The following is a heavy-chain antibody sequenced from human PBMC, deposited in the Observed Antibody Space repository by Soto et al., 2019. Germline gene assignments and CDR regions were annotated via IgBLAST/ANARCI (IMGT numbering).Heavy chain of an antibody. V-gene: IGHV4-31*03. Sequence: SETLSLTCTVSGGSISSGGYYWSWIRQHPGKGLEWIGYIYYSGSTYYNPSLKSRVTISVDTSKNQFSLKLSSVTAADTAVYYCARSTSDYYYYGMDVWGQGTTVTVSS. J-gene: IGHJ6*02. CDR1: GGSISSGGYY. CDR2: IYYSGST. CDR3: ARSTSDYYYYGMDV. D-gene: IGHD2-2*01.